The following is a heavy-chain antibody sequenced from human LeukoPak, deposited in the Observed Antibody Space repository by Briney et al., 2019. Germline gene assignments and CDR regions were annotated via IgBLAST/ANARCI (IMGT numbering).Heavy chain of an antibody. CDR3: ARGPAYLITIFGVVTTPVDY. D-gene: IGHD3-3*01. Sequence: SETLSLTCAVYGGSFSGYYWSWIRQPPGKGLEWIGEINHSGSTNYNPSLKSRCTISVDTSKNQFSLKLSSVTAADTAVYYCARGPAYLITIFGVVTTPVDYWGQGTLVTVSS. V-gene: IGHV4-34*01. CDR2: INHSGST. CDR1: GGSFSGYY. J-gene: IGHJ4*02.